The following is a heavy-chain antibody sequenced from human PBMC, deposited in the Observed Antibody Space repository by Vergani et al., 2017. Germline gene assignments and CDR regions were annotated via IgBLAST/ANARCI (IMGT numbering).Heavy chain of an antibody. D-gene: IGHD6-13*01. J-gene: IGHJ4*02. CDR2: ISWDGGST. CDR3: AKDSYSSSWYVIDY. Sequence: EVQLVESGGVVVQPGGSLRLSCAASGFTFDDYSMHWVRQAPGKGLEWVSLISWDGGSTYYADSVKGRFTISRDNRRNSLYLQMNSLRTEYTALYYCAKDSYSSSWYVIDYWGQGTLVTVSS. CDR1: GFTFDDYS. V-gene: IGHV3-43*01.